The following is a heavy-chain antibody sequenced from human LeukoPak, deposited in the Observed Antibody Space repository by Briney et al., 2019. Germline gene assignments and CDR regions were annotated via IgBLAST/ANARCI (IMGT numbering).Heavy chain of an antibody. CDR1: GGSFSGYY. CDR2: INHSGST. D-gene: IGHD1-14*01. V-gene: IGHV4-34*01. Sequence: SETLSLTCAVYGGSFSGYYWSWIRQPPGMGLQWIGEINHSGSTNYNPSLKSRVTISVDTSKNQFSLKLSSVTAADTAVYYCARASEDYYYYYMDVWGKGTTVTISS. J-gene: IGHJ6*03. CDR3: ARASEDYYYYYMDV.